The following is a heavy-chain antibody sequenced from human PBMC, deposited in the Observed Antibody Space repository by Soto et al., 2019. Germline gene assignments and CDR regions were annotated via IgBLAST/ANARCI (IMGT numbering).Heavy chain of an antibody. Sequence: GASVKVSCKASGGTFSSYAISWVRQAPGQGLEWMGGIIPISDTTNYAQKFQGRVTITADESTSTAYMELSSLRSEDTAVYYCARSQGSSTSLEIYYYYPYGMDVWGQGTTVTVSS. CDR1: GGTFSSYA. J-gene: IGHJ6*02. D-gene: IGHD2-2*01. CDR3: ARSQGSSTSLEIYYYYPYGMDV. V-gene: IGHV1-69*13. CDR2: IIPISDTT.